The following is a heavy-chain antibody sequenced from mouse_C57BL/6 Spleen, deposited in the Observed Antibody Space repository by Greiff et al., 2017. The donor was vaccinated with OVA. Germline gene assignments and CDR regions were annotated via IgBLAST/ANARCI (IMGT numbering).Heavy chain of an antibody. CDR1: GFSLTSYA. V-gene: IGHV2-9-1*01. CDR2: IWTGGGT. D-gene: IGHD1-1*01. Sequence: VQLQQSGPGLVAPSQSLSITCTVSGFSLTSYAISWVRQPPGKGLEWLGVIWTGGGTNYNSALKSRLSISKDNSKSQVFLKMNSLQTDDTARYYCARETYYYGSPFFDYWGQGTTLTVSS. J-gene: IGHJ2*01. CDR3: ARETYYYGSPFFDY.